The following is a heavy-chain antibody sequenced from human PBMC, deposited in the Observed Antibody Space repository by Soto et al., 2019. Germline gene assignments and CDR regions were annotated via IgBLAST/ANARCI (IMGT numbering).Heavy chain of an antibody. CDR1: GGSFSGYY. Sequence: QVRLQQWGAGLLKPSETLSLTCAVYGGSFSGYYWSWIRQPPGKGLEWIGEINHSGSTNYNPSLKSRVTISVDTSKNQFSLKLSSVTAADTAVYYCARGTEYSSSWYYFDYWGQGTLVTVSS. V-gene: IGHV4-34*01. D-gene: IGHD6-13*01. CDR2: INHSGST. CDR3: ARGTEYSSSWYYFDY. J-gene: IGHJ4*02.